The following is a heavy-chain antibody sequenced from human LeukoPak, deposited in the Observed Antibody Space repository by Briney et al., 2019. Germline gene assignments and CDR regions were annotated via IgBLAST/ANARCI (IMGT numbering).Heavy chain of an antibody. CDR1: GDTLSQLT. Sequence: ASVKVSCKISGDTLSQLTIQWVRQAPGEGLEKMGRFDPEYGEKVFAQTFQGRVTMTGDTSTNTDYMELSSLRSEDTADYYCATGIMIPAGFDYWGQGTLVTVSS. V-gene: IGHV1-24*01. CDR3: ATGIMIPAGFDY. J-gene: IGHJ4*02. D-gene: IGHD3-16*01. CDR2: FDPEYGEK.